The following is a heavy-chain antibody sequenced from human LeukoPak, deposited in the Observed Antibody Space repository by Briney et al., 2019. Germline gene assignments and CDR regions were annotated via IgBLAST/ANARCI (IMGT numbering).Heavy chain of an antibody. J-gene: IGHJ6*03. CDR1: GGSISSYY. D-gene: IGHD3-10*01. CDR2: IYYSGST. V-gene: IGHV4-59*01. Sequence: SETLSLTCTVSGGSISSYYWSCIRQPPGKGLEWIGWIYYSGSTNYNPSLKSRVTISVDTSKNQFSLKLSSVTAADTAVYYCARGSGGIFHYMDVWGKGTTVTVSS. CDR3: ARGSGGIFHYMDV.